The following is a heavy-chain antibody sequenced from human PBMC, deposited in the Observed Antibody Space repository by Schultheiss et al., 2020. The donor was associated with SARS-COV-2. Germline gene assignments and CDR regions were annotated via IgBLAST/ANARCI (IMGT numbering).Heavy chain of an antibody. CDR2: ITASGGTT. CDR3: ARGQQLAFFDY. CDR1: GFTFSGSA. D-gene: IGHD6-13*01. Sequence: GGSLRLSCAASGFTFSGSAMHWVRQAPGKGLEWVSTITASGGTTYYADSVKGRFTISRDSSKNTLYLQMNSLRAEDTAVYYCARGQQLAFFDYWGQGTLVTVAS. V-gene: IGHV3-23*01. J-gene: IGHJ4*02.